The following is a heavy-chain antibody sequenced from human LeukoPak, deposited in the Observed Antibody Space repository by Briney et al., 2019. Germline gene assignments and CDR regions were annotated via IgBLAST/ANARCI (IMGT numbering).Heavy chain of an antibody. CDR1: GHSISNSISSGYY. D-gene: IGHD6-13*01. CDR3: ASGFGYSRGSFFDY. V-gene: IGHV4-38-2*02. CDR2: IYPSGTT. Sequence: SETLSLTCTVSGHSISNSISSGYYWGWIRQPPGKGLEWMGSIYPSGTTHYNPSLTSRLIISLDTSKNQFSLKLSSVTAADTAVYYCASGFGYSRGSFFDYWGQGTLVTVSS. J-gene: IGHJ4*02.